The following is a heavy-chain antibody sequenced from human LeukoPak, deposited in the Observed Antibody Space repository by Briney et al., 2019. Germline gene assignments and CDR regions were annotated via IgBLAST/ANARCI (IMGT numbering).Heavy chain of an antibody. CDR2: IIPIFGTA. Sequence: SVKVSRKASGGTFSSYAISWVRQAPGQGLEWMGGIIPIFGTANYAQKFQGRVTITADESTRTAYMELSSLRSEDTAVYYCARDTRHRYCSSTSCYRGWLDPWGQGTLVTVSS. D-gene: IGHD2-2*01. J-gene: IGHJ5*02. CDR1: GGTFSSYA. CDR3: ARDTRHRYCSSTSCYRGWLDP. V-gene: IGHV1-69*13.